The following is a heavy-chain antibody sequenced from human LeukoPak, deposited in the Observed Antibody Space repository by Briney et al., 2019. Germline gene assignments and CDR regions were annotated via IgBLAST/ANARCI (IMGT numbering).Heavy chain of an antibody. CDR2: IIPIFGTA. J-gene: IGHJ3*02. D-gene: IGHD3-22*01. CDR1: GGTFSSYA. CDR3: ARGHDSSGYDAVVAFDI. V-gene: IGHV1-69*05. Sequence: ASVKVSCKASGGTFSSYAISWVRQARGQGLEWMGGIIPIFGTANYAQKFQGRVTITTDESTSTAYMELSSLRSEDTAVYYCARGHDSSGYDAVVAFDIWGQGTMVTVSS.